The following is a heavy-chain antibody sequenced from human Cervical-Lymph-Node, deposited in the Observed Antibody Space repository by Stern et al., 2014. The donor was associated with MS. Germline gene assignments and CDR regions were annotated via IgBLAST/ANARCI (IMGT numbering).Heavy chain of an antibody. CDR3: ARSSTVTPNAFDI. J-gene: IGHJ3*02. Sequence: QLQLQESGSGLVKPSQTLSLTCAVSGGSISSGGYSWSWIRQPPGKGLEWIVEICQSGSTYYNLSLKGRVAIAVDRSKNQFSRKLSSETAADTAVYYCARSSTVTPNAFDIWGQGTMVTVSS. V-gene: IGHV4-30-2*01. CDR1: GGSISSGGYS. CDR2: ICQSGST. D-gene: IGHD4-17*01.